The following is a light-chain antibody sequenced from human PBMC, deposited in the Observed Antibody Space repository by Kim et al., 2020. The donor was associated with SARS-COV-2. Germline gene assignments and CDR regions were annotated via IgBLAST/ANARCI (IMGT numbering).Light chain of an antibody. CDR1: SGHSNYA. J-gene: IGLJ3*02. CDR2: LNSDGSH. CDR3: QTWGTGIRV. Sequence: ASVKLSCTLSSGHSNYAIAWLQQQPEKGPRYLMRLNSDGSHTKGDGIPDRFSGSSSGAERYLTISSLQSEDEADYYCQTWGTGIRVFGGGTQLTVL. V-gene: IGLV4-69*01.